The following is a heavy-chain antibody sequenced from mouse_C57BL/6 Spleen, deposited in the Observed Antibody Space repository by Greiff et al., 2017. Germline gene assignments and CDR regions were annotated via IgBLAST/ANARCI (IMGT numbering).Heavy chain of an antibody. CDR2: IDPSDSYT. CDR1: GYTFTSYW. CDR3: ASHITTVVADWYFDV. J-gene: IGHJ1*03. D-gene: IGHD1-1*01. Sequence: VQLQQPGAELVKPGASVKLSCKASGYTFTSYWMQWVKQRPGQGLEWIGEIDPSDSYTNYNQKFKGKATLTVDTSSSTAYMQLSSLTSEDSAVYYCASHITTVVADWYFDVWGTGTTVTVSS. V-gene: IGHV1-50*01.